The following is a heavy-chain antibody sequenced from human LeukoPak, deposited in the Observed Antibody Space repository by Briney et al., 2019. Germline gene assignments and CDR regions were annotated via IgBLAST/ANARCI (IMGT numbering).Heavy chain of an antibody. Sequence: SETLSLTCTVSGGSISSSSYYWGWIRQPPGKGLEWMGSIYYSGSTYYNPSLKSRVTISVDTSKNQFSLKLTSVTAADTAVYYCARGVWIYSYWGQGTLVTVPS. CDR1: GGSISSSSYY. J-gene: IGHJ4*02. D-gene: IGHD5-12*01. CDR3: ARGVWIYSY. V-gene: IGHV4-39*01. CDR2: IYYSGST.